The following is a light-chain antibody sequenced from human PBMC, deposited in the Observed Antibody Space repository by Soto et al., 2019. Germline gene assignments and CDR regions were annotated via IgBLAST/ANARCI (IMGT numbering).Light chain of an antibody. Sequence: QSALTQPASVSGSPGQSITISCTGTSSDVGNYNLVSWYQQYPGKAPKFMIYEGSKRPSGVSNRFSGSKSGNTASLTISGLQAEDEADYYCCSFAGSSTFVVFGGGTKLTVL. CDR3: CSFAGSSTFVV. V-gene: IGLV2-23*03. J-gene: IGLJ2*01. CDR2: EGS. CDR1: SSDVGNYNL.